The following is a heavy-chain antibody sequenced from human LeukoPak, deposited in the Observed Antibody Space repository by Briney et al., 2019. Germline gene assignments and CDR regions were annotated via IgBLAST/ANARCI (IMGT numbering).Heavy chain of an antibody. V-gene: IGHV3-73*01. CDR1: GVTFSGST. J-gene: IGHJ4*02. CDR3: SRHEALPGDY. CDR2: IRPKANNYAT. D-gene: IGHD2-21*02. Sequence: GGSLRLSCAASGVTFSGSTVHWVRQASGRGLEWVGHIRPKANNYATAYAASVKGRFAISRDDSKNTAYLQLNSLKTEDTAVYYCSRHEALPGDYWGQGTLVTVSS.